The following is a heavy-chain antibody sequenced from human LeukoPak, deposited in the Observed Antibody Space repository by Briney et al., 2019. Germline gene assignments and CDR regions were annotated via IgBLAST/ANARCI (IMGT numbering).Heavy chain of an antibody. J-gene: IGHJ4*02. Sequence: ASVKVSCKASGYTFTSYGISWVRQAPGQGLEWMGWISAYNGNTNYAQKLQGRVTMTTDTSTSTAYMELRSLRSDDTAVYYCARDVEVPAAMLPQDDYWGRGTLVTVSS. D-gene: IGHD2-2*01. CDR1: GYTFTSYG. CDR2: ISAYNGNT. CDR3: ARDVEVPAAMLPQDDY. V-gene: IGHV1-18*01.